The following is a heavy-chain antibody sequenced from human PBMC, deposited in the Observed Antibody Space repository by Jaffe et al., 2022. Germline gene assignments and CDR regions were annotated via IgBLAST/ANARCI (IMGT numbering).Heavy chain of an antibody. CDR2: ISSSGSTI. D-gene: IGHD3-3*01. CDR3: ARDKETLYYDFWSGYYPIPQIMDV. J-gene: IGHJ6*03. Sequence: QVQLVESGGGLVKPGGSLRLSCAASGFTFSDYYMSWIRQAPGKGLEWVSYISSSGSTIYYADSVKGRFTISRDNAKNSLYLQMNSLRAEDTAVYYCARDKETLYYDFWSGYYPIPQIMDVWGKGTTVTVSS. CDR1: GFTFSDYY. V-gene: IGHV3-11*01.